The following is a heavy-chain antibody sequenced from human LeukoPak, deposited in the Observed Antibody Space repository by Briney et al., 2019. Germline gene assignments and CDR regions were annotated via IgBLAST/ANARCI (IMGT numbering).Heavy chain of an antibody. Sequence: KSGGSLRLSCAASGFTFSSYSMNWVRQAPGKGLEWVSSISSSSSYIYYADSVKGRFTISRDNAKNSLYLQMNSLRAEDTAVYYCAREYCTNGVCYTVAFDIWGQGTMVTVSS. CDR2: ISSSSSYI. CDR3: AREYCTNGVCYTVAFDI. D-gene: IGHD2-8*01. V-gene: IGHV3-21*01. CDR1: GFTFSSYS. J-gene: IGHJ3*02.